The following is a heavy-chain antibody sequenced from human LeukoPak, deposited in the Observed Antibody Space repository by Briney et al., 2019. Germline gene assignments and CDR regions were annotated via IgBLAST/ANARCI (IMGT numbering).Heavy chain of an antibody. CDR3: ARWNNDLRGFDI. CDR1: DDSIRIYY. D-gene: IGHD1/OR15-1a*01. J-gene: IGHJ3*02. CDR2: SHHSGST. Sequence: SETLSLTCSVSDDSIRIYYWNWIRQPPGEGLERIGYSHHSGSTNYNPSLKSRVTLSVDTSKNWLSLRLTSVTAADTAVYYCARWNNDLRGFDIWGQGTMVTVSS. V-gene: IGHV4-59*01.